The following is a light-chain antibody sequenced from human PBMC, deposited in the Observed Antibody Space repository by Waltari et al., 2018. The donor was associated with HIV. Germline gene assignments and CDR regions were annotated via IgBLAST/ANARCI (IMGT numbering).Light chain of an antibody. CDR1: TNDVGSSKY. J-gene: IGLJ3*02. Sequence: QSALTQPASVSGSPGQSITISCTGSTNDVGSSKYVSWYQHHSGKAPKLIIYEVSHRHSGVSDRFSASKSGNTASLTISGLQEEDEADYYCCSYRQITMLVFGSGTKLTVL. CDR3: CSYRQITMLV. CDR2: EVS. V-gene: IGLV2-14*01.